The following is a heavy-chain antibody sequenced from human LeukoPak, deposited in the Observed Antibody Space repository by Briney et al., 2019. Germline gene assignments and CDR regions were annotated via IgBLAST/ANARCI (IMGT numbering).Heavy chain of an antibody. J-gene: IGHJ3*02. CDR1: GGSFSGYY. CDR3: ARDLGSYGYGAFDI. Sequence: PSETLSLTCAVYGGSFSGYYWGWIRQPPGKGLEWIGSIYHSGSTYYNPSLKSRVTISVDKSKNQFSLKLSSVTAADTAVYYCARDLGSYGYGAFDIWGQGTMVTVSS. V-gene: IGHV4-34*01. CDR2: IYHSGST. D-gene: IGHD5-18*01.